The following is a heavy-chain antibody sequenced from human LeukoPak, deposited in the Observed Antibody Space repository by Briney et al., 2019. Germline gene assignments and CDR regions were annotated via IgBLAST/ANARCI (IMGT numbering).Heavy chain of an antibody. D-gene: IGHD3-22*01. CDR2: IYYSGST. CDR1: GGSISRYY. J-gene: IGHJ3*02. Sequence: SETLSLTCTVSGGSISRYYWSWIRQPPGKGLEWIGYIYYSGSTNYNPSLKSRVTISVDTSKNQFSLKLSSVTAADTAVYYCARVRDYYDSSGYYYRTNDDAFDIWGQGTMVTVSS. CDR3: ARVRDYYDSSGYYYRTNDDAFDI. V-gene: IGHV4-59*01.